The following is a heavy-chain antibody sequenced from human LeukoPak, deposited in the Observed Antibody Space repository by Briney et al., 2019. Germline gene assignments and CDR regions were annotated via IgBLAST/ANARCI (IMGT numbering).Heavy chain of an antibody. CDR3: ARDGEMATILYYYFDY. Sequence: GGSLRHSSAASGFTFSSYARHGVRQAPAKGGEGVAVISYDGSNKYYADSVKGGFTISRDNSKNTLYLQMNGVRAEDTAVYYCARDGEMATILYYYFDYWGQGTLVTVSS. V-gene: IGHV3-30*01. CDR2: ISYDGSNK. D-gene: IGHD5-24*01. CDR1: GFTFSSYA. J-gene: IGHJ4*02.